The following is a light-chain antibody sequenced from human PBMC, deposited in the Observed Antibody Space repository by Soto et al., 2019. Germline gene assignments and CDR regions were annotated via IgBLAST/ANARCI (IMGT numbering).Light chain of an antibody. CDR2: LAS. V-gene: IGKV1-39*01. Sequence: DIQMTQSPSALSGSVGDRVTITCRASQSISNYLNWYQHKPGKAPKLLIYLASSLHSGVPSTFSGSGSGTDFALTISSLQPEDFATYYCHQTAANPWTFAQGTKVDIK. J-gene: IGKJ1*01. CDR1: QSISNY. CDR3: HQTAANPWT.